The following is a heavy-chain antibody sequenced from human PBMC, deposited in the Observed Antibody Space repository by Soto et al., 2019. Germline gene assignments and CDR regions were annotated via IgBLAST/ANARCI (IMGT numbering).Heavy chain of an antibody. D-gene: IGHD2-8*01. V-gene: IGHV4-34*01. CDR1: GRSLSGYY. J-gene: IGHJ6*02. Sequence: SETLSLTCDGRSLSGYYWSWLRQSPGEGPEWIGEIHHTGSTNYHPSLKSRVTISVDTSKNQFSLKLSSVTAADTAIYYCARLPEKVYGYQNGMDVWGQGTTVTVSS. CDR2: IHHTGST. CDR3: ARLPEKVYGYQNGMDV.